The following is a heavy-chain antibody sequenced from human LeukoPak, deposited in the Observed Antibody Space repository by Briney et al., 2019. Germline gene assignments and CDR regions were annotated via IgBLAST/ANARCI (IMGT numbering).Heavy chain of an antibody. CDR3: ARGTVTMVDY. Sequence: GGSLRLSCAASGFTFSDHYMDWVRQAPGRGLEWVSVIYSGGSTYYADSVKGRFTISRDNSKNTLFLQMNSLRAGDTAVYYCARGTVTMVDYWGQGTLVTVSS. CDR2: IYSGGST. CDR1: GFTFSDHY. D-gene: IGHD3-10*01. V-gene: IGHV3-66*01. J-gene: IGHJ4*02.